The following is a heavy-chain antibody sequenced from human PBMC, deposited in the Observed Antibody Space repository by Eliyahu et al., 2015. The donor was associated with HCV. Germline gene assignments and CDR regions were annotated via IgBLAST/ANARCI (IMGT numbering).Heavy chain of an antibody. CDR1: GFTFSSYA. CDR2: ISGSGGRT. V-gene: IGHV3-23*04. J-gene: IGHJ4*02. CDR3: AKDLIVGITMVRGVRTR. D-gene: IGHD3-10*01. Sequence: EVQLVESGGGLVQPGGSLRLSCAASGFTFSSYAMSWVRQAPGKGLEWVSAISGSGGRTAYAESVKGRFTISRDNSKNTLYLQMNSLRAEDTAVYYCAKDLIVGITMVRGVRTRWGQGTLVTVSS.